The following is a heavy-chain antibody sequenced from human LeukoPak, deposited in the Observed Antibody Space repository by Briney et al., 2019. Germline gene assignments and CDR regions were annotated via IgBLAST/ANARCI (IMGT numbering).Heavy chain of an antibody. V-gene: IGHV3-49*03. CDR3: TRGPSGYDYLALDY. CDR1: GFTFGDYA. CDR2: IRSKAYGGTT. D-gene: IGHD5-12*01. Sequence: PGGSLRLSCTASGFTFGDYAMSWFRQAPGKGLEWVGFIRSKAYGGTTEYAASVKGRFTISRDDSKSIACLQMNSLKTEDTAVYYCTRGPSGYDYLALDYWGQGTLVTVSS. J-gene: IGHJ4*02.